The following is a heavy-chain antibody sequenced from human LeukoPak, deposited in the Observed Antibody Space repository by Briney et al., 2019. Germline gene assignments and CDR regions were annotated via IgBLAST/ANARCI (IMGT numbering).Heavy chain of an antibody. D-gene: IGHD6-6*01. CDR2: ISGSGGST. Sequence: PGGSLRLSCAASGFTFSSYAMSRVRQAPGKGLEWVSAISGSGGSTYYADSVKGRVTISRDNSKKTRYLQMNSLRADDTAVYYCAKDITPSGSSSGFDYWGQGTLVTVSS. CDR3: AKDITPSGSSSGFDY. J-gene: IGHJ4*02. V-gene: IGHV3-23*01. CDR1: GFTFSSYA.